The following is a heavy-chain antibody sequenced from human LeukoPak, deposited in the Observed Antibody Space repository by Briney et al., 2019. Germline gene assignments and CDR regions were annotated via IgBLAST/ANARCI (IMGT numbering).Heavy chain of an antibody. Sequence: ASVKVSCKASVHTFTGYYMHWVRQAPGQGLEWMGWINPNSGGTNYAQKFQGRVTMTRDTSITTAYMELSRLSSDDTAVYYCARHPGKVTNDWYFDLWGRGTLVTVSS. D-gene: IGHD4-23*01. J-gene: IGHJ2*01. CDR3: ARHPGKVTNDWYFDL. V-gene: IGHV1-2*02. CDR2: INPNSGGT. CDR1: VHTFTGYY.